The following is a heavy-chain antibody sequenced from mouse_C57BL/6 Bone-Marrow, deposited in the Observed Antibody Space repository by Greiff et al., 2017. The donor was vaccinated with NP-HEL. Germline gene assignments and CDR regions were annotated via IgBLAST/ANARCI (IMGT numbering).Heavy chain of an antibody. CDR2: IDPNRGGT. CDR3: ARSKVDYYYGSCFDY. D-gene: IGHD1-1*01. CDR1: GYTFTSYW. V-gene: IGHV1-72*01. Sequence: QVQLQQPGAELVKPGASVKLSCKASGYTFTSYWMHWVKQRPGRGLEWIGRIDPNRGGTKHTEQFKSKATLTVDKPSSTAYMPLSSLTSEDSAVYYCARSKVDYYYGSCFDYWGQGTTLTVSS. J-gene: IGHJ2*01.